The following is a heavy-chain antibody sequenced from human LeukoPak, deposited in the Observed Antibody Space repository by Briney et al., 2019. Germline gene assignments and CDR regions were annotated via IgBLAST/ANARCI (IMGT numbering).Heavy chain of an antibody. V-gene: IGHV3-21*01. CDR2: ISSSSSYI. D-gene: IGHD2-2*01. J-gene: IGHJ6*02. Sequence: GGSLRLSCAASGFTLSSYRMTWVRQAPGKGLARVSSISSSSSYIYYADSVKGRFTISRDNAKNSLYLQMNSLRAEDTAVYYCAREDIVVVPAALSYYYYYGMDVWGQGTTVTVSS. CDR1: GFTLSSYR. CDR3: AREDIVVVPAALSYYYYYGMDV.